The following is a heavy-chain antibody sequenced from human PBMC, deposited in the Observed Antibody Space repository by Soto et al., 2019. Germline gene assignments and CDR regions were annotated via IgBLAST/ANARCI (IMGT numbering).Heavy chain of an antibody. D-gene: IGHD4-17*01. CDR3: SFQESTSVTTFEY. V-gene: IGHV3-23*01. Sequence: GLSLRLSCTASGFTFSSSAMTWVRQAPGKGLEWVSAISGGDGSPSYADSVKGRFTISRDNSKNTLYLQMNSLKADDTAVYYCSFQESTSVTTFEYCGQGTLVTV. J-gene: IGHJ4*02. CDR1: GFTFSSSA. CDR2: ISGGDGSP.